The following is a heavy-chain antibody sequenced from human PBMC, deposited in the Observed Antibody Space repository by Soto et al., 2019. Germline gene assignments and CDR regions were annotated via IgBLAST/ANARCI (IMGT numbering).Heavy chain of an antibody. CDR3: AKSKDRYSYGYFDH. CDR1: GFTFSSYA. D-gene: IGHD5-18*01. J-gene: IGHJ4*02. V-gene: IGHV3-23*01. CDR2: ISGSGGST. Sequence: VGSLRLSCAASGFTFSSYAMSWVRQAPGKGLEWVSAISGSGGSTYYADSVKGRFTISRDNSKNTLYLQMNSLRAEDTAVYYCAKSKDRYSYGYFDHWGQGTLVTVSS.